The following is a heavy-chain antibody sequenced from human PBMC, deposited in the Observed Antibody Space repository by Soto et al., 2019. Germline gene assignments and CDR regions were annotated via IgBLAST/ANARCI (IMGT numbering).Heavy chain of an antibody. CDR3: ARGYDYYDSSGYSYFDL. CDR2: ISYDGSNK. CDR1: GFTFSSYA. J-gene: IGHJ4*02. V-gene: IGHV3-30-3*01. D-gene: IGHD3-22*01. Sequence: GGSLRLSCAASGFTFSSYAMHWVRQAPGKGLEWVAVISYDGSNKYYADSVKGRFTISRDNSKNTLYLQMNSLRAEDTAVYYCARGYDYYDSSGYSYFDLWGQGTLVTVPQ.